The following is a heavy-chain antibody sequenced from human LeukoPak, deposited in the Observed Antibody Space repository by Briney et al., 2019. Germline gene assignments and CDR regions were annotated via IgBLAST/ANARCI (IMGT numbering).Heavy chain of an antibody. CDR1: GGSFSGYY. Sequence: PSETPSLTCAVYGGSFSGYYWSWIRQPPGKGLEWIGEINHSGSTNYNPSLKSRVTISVDTSKNQFSLKLSSVTAADTAVYYCAREIAVAGTDYWGQGTLVTVSS. J-gene: IGHJ4*02. CDR3: AREIAVAGTDY. V-gene: IGHV4-34*01. D-gene: IGHD6-19*01. CDR2: INHSGST.